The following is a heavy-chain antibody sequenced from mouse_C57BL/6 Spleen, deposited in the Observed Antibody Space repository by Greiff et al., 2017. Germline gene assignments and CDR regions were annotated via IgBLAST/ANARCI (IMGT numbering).Heavy chain of an antibody. J-gene: IGHJ1*03. CDR3: TRHYYGSSPWYFDV. CDR2: IDPETGGT. Sequence: QVQLQQSGAELVRPGASVTLSCKASGYTFTDYEMHWVKQTPVHGLEWIGAIDPETGGTAYNQKFKGKAILTADKSSSTAYMELRSLTSEDSAVYYCTRHYYGSSPWYFDVWGTGTTVTVSS. D-gene: IGHD1-1*01. CDR1: GYTFTDYE. V-gene: IGHV1-15*01.